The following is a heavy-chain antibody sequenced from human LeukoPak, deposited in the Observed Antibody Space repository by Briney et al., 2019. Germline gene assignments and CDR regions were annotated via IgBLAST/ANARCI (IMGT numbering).Heavy chain of an antibody. CDR2: ISSDSEYI. D-gene: IGHD3-10*01. Sequence: PGGSLRLSCAASGFTFNIYTMNWVRQAPGKGLEWVSAISSDSEYIYYADSVKGRFTISRDNSKNTLYLQMNSLRAEDTAVYYCAREVGYGSGISFDYWGQGTLVTVSS. V-gene: IGHV3-21*01. J-gene: IGHJ4*02. CDR1: GFTFNIYT. CDR3: AREVGYGSGISFDY.